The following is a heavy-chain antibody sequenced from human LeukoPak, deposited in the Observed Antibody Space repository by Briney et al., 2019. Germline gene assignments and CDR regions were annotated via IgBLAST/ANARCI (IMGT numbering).Heavy chain of an antibody. CDR2: IRGSETKI. D-gene: IGHD1-14*01. V-gene: IGHV3-11*01. CDR3: ARRPHGMDV. Sequence: AGGSLRLSCVASGFSFRDYFMSWIRQAPGEGMEWVSHIRGSETKIYYANSVKGQCTISSDNARNSLYLQINGLKAEDTAVYYSARRPHGMDVWGQGTTVTVSS. CDR1: GFSFRDYF. J-gene: IGHJ6*02.